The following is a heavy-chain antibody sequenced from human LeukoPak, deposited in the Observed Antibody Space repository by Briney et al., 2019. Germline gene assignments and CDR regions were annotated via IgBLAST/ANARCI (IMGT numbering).Heavy chain of an antibody. V-gene: IGHV3-64D*06. CDR3: VKDALRLREMTEVDY. CDR1: GFTFTSYS. Sequence: GGSLRLSCAASGFTFTSYSMNWVRQAPGKGLEYVSAISSNGGSTYYADSVKGRFTISRDNSKNTLYLQMSSLRAEDTAVYYCVKDALRLREMTEVDYWGQGTLVTVSS. CDR2: ISSNGGST. D-gene: IGHD5-12*01. J-gene: IGHJ4*02.